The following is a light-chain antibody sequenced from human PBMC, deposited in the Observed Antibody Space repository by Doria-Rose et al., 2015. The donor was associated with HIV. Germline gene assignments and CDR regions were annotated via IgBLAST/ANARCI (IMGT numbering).Light chain of an antibody. CDR1: QSFSSTY. V-gene: IGKV3-20*01. J-gene: IGKJ1*01. Sequence: EIVLTQSPGTLSLSPGERATLSRRASQSFSSTYLAWYQQKPGQAPSLLIYDGSTRAAGIQDRFSASGSGTDFTLTINRLEPEDFALYYCHQYGTSWTFGQGTTVEI. CDR3: HQYGTSWT. CDR2: DGS.